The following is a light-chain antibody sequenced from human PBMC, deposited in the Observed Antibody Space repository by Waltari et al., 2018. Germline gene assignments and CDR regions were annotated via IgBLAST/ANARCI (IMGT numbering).Light chain of an antibody. CDR1: QSVNHY. V-gene: IGKV3-11*01. Sequence: EIVLTQSPATLSLSPGERATLSCRASQSVNHYLAWYQQKPGQAPRLLIYDASNRATATPARFSGSGYGTDFTLTISSLEPEDFAVYYCHHRSSWPYTFGQGTKLEIK. CDR2: DAS. J-gene: IGKJ2*01. CDR3: HHRSSWPYT.